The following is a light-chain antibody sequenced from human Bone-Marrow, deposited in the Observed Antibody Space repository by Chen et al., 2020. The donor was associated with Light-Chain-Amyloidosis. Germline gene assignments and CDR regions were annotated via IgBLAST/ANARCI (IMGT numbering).Light chain of an antibody. Sequence: SYVLTQPSSVSVAPGQTATIACGGNNIGSTSVHWYQQTPGQAPLLVVYDDSDRPSGIPERLSGSNSGNTATLPISRVEAGDEADYYCQVWDRSSDRPVFGGGTKLIVL. V-gene: IGLV3-21*02. J-gene: IGLJ3*02. CDR3: QVWDRSSDRPV. CDR2: DDS. CDR1: NIGSTS.